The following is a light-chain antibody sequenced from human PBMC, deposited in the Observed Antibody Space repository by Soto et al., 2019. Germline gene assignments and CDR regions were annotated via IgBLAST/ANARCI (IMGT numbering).Light chain of an antibody. CDR3: SSYAGSNNFYV. CDR1: SSYVGGYNF. Sequence: QSVLTHPPSASRSPGHSFTISFTGTSSYVGGYNFVSWYQQHPGKAPKLLISEVSKRPSAVPDRFTGSKSGNTSSLNVSGLQAEDEADYYCSSYAGSNNFYVFATGTKVTVL. J-gene: IGLJ1*01. CDR2: EVS. V-gene: IGLV2-8*01.